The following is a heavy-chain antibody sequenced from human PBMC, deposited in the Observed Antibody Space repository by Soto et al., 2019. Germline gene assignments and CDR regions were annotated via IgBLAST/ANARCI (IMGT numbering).Heavy chain of an antibody. CDR3: AKASLVRNWFDP. CDR2: INHSGST. CDR1: GGSFSGYY. V-gene: IGHV4-34*01. J-gene: IGHJ5*02. Sequence: SETLSLTCAVYGGSFSGYYWSWIRQPPGKGLEWIGEINHSGSTNYNPSLKSRVTISVDTSKNQFSLKQSSVTAADTAVYYCAKASLVRNWFDPWGQGTLVTVSS.